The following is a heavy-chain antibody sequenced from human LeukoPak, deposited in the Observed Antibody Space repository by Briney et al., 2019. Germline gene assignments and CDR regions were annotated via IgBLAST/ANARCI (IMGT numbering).Heavy chain of an antibody. J-gene: IGHJ5*02. V-gene: IGHV1-46*03. CDR3: ARGPRVTIFGVVLDLKNNWFGP. CDR1: GYTFTSYY. Sequence: ASVKVSCKASGYTFTSYYMHWVRQAPGQGLEWMGIINPSGGSTSYAQKFQGRVTMTRDTSTSTVYMELSSLRSEDTAVYYCARGPRVTIFGVVLDLKNNWFGPWGQGTLVTVSS. D-gene: IGHD3-3*01. CDR2: INPSGGST.